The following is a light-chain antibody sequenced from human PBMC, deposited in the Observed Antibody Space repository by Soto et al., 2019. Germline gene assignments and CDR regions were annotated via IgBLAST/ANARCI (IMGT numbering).Light chain of an antibody. CDR3: SSYAGSNNLRNV. V-gene: IGLV2-8*01. CDR2: EVN. CDR1: SSDVGGYNY. Sequence: QSALTQPPSAPGSPGQSVTISCTGTSSDVGGYNYVSWYQQHPGKAPKLMIYEVNKRPSGVPDRFSGSKSGNTASLTVSGLQAEDEADYYCSSYAGSNNLRNVFGTGTKVTVL. J-gene: IGLJ1*01.